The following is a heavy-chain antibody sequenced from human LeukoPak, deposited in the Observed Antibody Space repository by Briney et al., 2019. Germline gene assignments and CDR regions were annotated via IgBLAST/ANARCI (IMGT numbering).Heavy chain of an antibody. Sequence: PSQTLSLTCTVSGGSISSGSYYWSWLRQPAGKGLEWSGRIYTSGSTNYNPSLKSRHTISVDTSKNPFSRKLSSVTPPDTSVYYCAREWFLPDYWGQGTLVTVSS. D-gene: IGHD3-10*01. CDR2: IYTSGST. CDR1: GGSISSGSYY. J-gene: IGHJ4*02. CDR3: AREWFLPDY. V-gene: IGHV4-61*02.